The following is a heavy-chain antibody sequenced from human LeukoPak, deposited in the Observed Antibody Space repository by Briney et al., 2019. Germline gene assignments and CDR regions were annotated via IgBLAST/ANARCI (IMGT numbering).Heavy chain of an antibody. Sequence: SETLSLTCTVSGGSISSYYWSWIRQPPGKGLEWIGYIYYSGSTNYNPSLKSRVTISVDTSRNQFSLKLSSVTAADTAVYYCARAFPYNWNDDGRGNWFDPWGQGTLVTVSS. CDR3: ARAFPYNWNDDGRGNWFDP. D-gene: IGHD1-1*01. V-gene: IGHV4-59*01. J-gene: IGHJ5*02. CDR2: IYYSGST. CDR1: GGSISSYY.